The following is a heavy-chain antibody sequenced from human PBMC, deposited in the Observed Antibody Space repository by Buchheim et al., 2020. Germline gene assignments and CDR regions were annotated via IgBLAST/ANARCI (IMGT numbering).Heavy chain of an antibody. J-gene: IGHJ4*02. Sequence: EVQLLESGGGLVQPGGSLRLSCAASGFTFSNYAMRWVRQAPGKGLEWVSEISGSGGSTYYADSVKGRFTISIDNSKNTLHLQMSSLRAEDTAIYYCAARSDYWGQGTL. CDR2: ISGSGGST. V-gene: IGHV3-23*01. CDR1: GFTFSNYA. CDR3: AARSDY.